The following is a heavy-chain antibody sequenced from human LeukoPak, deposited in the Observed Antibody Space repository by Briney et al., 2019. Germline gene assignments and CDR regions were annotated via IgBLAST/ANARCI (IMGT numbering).Heavy chain of an antibody. CDR3: ARHYYGSGSSTGPSYYFDY. CDR1: GFTVSSNY. D-gene: IGHD3-10*01. J-gene: IGHJ4*02. CDR2: IYSGGST. Sequence: GGSLRLSCAASGFTVSSNYMSWVRQAPGKGLEWVSVIYSGGSTYYADSVKGRFTISRDNSKNTLYLQMNSLRAEGTAVYYCARHYYGSGSSTGPSYYFDYWGQGTLVTVSS. V-gene: IGHV3-66*04.